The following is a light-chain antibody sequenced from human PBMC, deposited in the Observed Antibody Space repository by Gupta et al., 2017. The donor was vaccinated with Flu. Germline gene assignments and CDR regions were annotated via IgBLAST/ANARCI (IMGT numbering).Light chain of an antibody. Sequence: PVTLSVSPGERVTLSCRASQSVSSNLAWYQQKPGQAPRLLIYGASTRATGFLGRFSGSASGTEFTLTISSLQSEDFAVYYCQQYNAWPLTFGGGTKVEIK. CDR1: QSVSSN. CDR2: GAS. CDR3: QQYNAWPLT. V-gene: IGKV3-15*01. J-gene: IGKJ4*01.